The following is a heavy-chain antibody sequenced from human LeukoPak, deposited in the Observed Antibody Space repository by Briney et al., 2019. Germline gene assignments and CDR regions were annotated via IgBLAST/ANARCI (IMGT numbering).Heavy chain of an antibody. CDR3: ARGNDYGDQPLDY. V-gene: IGHV1-2*02. J-gene: IGHJ4*02. Sequence: ASVKVSCKASGYTFTGYYMHCVRQAPGQGLEWMGWINPNSGGTNYAQEFQGRVTMTRDTSISTAYMELSRLRSDDTAVYYCARGNDYGDQPLDYWGQGTLVTVSS. D-gene: IGHD4-17*01. CDR2: INPNSGGT. CDR1: GYTFTGYY.